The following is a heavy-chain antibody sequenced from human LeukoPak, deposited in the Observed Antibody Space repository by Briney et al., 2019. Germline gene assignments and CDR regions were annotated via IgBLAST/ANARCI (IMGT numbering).Heavy chain of an antibody. V-gene: IGHV4-39*07. CDR2: IYYSGST. Sequence: SETLSLTCTVSGGSISSSSYYWGWIRQPPGKGLEWIGSIYYSGSTYYNPSLKSRVTISVDTSKNQFSLKLSSVTAADTAVYYCARVDPQSMVRGAIDIWGQGTMVTVSS. CDR1: GGSISSSSYY. CDR3: ARVDPQSMVRGAIDI. D-gene: IGHD3-10*01. J-gene: IGHJ3*02.